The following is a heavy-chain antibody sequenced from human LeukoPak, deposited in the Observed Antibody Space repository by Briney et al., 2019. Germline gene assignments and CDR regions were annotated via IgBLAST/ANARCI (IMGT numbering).Heavy chain of an antibody. J-gene: IGHJ4*02. V-gene: IGHV4-34*01. D-gene: IGHD2-15*01. Sequence: SETLSLTSAVYGGSFSGYYWSWIRQPPGKGLEWTGEINHSGSTNYNPSLKSRVTISVDTSKNQFSLKLSSVTAADTAVYYCAREGVVGAYGHFDYWGQGTLVTVSS. CDR1: GGSFSGYY. CDR2: INHSGST. CDR3: AREGVVGAYGHFDY.